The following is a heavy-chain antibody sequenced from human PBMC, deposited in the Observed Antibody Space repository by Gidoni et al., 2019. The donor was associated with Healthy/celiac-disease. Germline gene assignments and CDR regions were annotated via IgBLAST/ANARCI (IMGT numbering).Heavy chain of an antibody. J-gene: IGHJ5*02. CDR1: GGSISSGSYY. CDR2: IYTSGST. CDR3: ARDPSTWSFDP. D-gene: IGHD2-8*02. Sequence: QVQLQESGPGLVKPSQTLSLTCTVSGGSISSGSYYWSWIRQPAGKGLEWIGRIYTSGSTNYNPSLKSRVTISVDTSKNQFSLKLSSVTAADTAVYYCARDPSTWSFDPWGQGTLVTVSS. V-gene: IGHV4-61*02.